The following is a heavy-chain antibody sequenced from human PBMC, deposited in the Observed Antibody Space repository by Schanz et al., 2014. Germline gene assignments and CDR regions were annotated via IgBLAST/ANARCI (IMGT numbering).Heavy chain of an antibody. CDR3: ARGSPENMIRGEFDY. CDR1: GYTFTNFF. Sequence: QVQLLQSGAEVKKPGASMKVSCKASGYTFTNFFLHWVRQAPGQGLEWMGIINPIGGSTTYAQKFRGAVTLTTDTSTDTAYLELTSLRSEDTAVYYCARGSPENMIRGEFDYWGQGTLVTVSS. CDR2: INPIGGST. V-gene: IGHV1-46*03. J-gene: IGHJ4*02. D-gene: IGHD3-10*01.